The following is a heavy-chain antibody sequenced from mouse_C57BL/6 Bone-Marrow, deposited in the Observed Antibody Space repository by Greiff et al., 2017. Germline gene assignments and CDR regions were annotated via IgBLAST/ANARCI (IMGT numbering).Heavy chain of an antibody. Sequence: EVQLVESGGGLVQPGGSLSLSCAASGFTFTDYYMSWVRQPPGKALEWLGFIRNKANGYTTEYSASVKGRFTISRDNSQSILYLQMNALRAEDTATYYCARDLGYFLFDYWGKGTTLTVSS. D-gene: IGHD2-3*01. CDR3: ARDLGYFLFDY. V-gene: IGHV7-3*01. J-gene: IGHJ2*01. CDR1: GFTFTDYY. CDR2: IRNKANGYTT.